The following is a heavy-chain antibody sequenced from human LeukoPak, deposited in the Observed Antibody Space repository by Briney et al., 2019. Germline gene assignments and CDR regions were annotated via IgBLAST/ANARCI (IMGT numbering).Heavy chain of an antibody. D-gene: IGHD1-26*01. J-gene: IGHJ5*02. V-gene: IGHV5-51*01. Sequence: KAGESLKISCKGYGYSFTSYWIAWVRQMPGKGREWVGIIHPGDSDTRYSPSFEGQVTISADESISTAYLQWSSLTASDTAIYYCARHPIVGASQSWFDPWGQGTLVTVSS. CDR3: ARHPIVGASQSWFDP. CDR2: IHPGDSDT. CDR1: GYSFTSYW.